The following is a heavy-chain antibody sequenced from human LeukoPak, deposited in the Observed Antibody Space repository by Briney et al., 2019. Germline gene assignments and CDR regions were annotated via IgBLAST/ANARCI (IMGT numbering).Heavy chain of an antibody. V-gene: IGHV1-24*01. CDR2: FDPEGGET. D-gene: IGHD3-3*02. Sequence: ASVKVSCKVSGYTLTELSMHWVRQAPGKGLEWMGGFDPEGGETTYAQKFQGRVTMTEDTSTDIAYMELSSLRSEDTAVYYCATDKETQLALDYWGQGTLVTVSS. CDR3: ATDKETQLALDY. J-gene: IGHJ4*02. CDR1: GYTLTELS.